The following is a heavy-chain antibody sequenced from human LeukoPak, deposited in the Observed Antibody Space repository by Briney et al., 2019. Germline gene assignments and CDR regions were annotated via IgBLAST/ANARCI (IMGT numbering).Heavy chain of an antibody. CDR3: ANFGFEEEEQLVPEYYYYYMDV. CDR1: GFTFSSYG. CDR2: IRYDGSNK. J-gene: IGHJ6*03. Sequence: PGGSLRLSCAASGFTFSSYGMHWVRQAPGKGLEWVAFIRYDGSNKYYADSVKGRFTISRDNSKNTLYLQMNSLRAEDTAVYYCANFGFEEEEQLVPEYYYYYMDVWGKGTTVTVSS. D-gene: IGHD6-13*01. V-gene: IGHV3-30*02.